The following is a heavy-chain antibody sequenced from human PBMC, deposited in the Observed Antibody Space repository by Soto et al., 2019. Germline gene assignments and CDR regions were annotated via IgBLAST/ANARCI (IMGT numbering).Heavy chain of an antibody. Sequence: QVQLVQSGAEVKKPGASVKISCKASGYTFIHYYIHWVRQAPGQGLEWMAIINPIGGSTNYAQKFQGRVTVTSDTSTTTVSMELNSLESDDTAVYFCARSLLQGDFWGQGTLVTVSS. CDR3: ARSLLQGDF. V-gene: IGHV1-46*01. CDR2: INPIGGST. D-gene: IGHD2-21*01. CDR1: GYTFIHYY. J-gene: IGHJ4*02.